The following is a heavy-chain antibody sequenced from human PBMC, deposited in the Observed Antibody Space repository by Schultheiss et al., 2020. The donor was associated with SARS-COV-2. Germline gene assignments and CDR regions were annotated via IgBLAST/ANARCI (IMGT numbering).Heavy chain of an antibody. Sequence: GESLKISCAASGFTFSSYGMHWVRQAPGKGLEWVAVISYDGSNKYYADSVKGRFTISRDNSKNTLYLQMNSLRAEDTAVYYCARGTTTVTDYYYYGMDVWGQGTTVTVSS. CDR2: ISYDGSNK. V-gene: IGHV3-30*03. D-gene: IGHD4-17*01. J-gene: IGHJ6*02. CDR1: GFTFSSYG. CDR3: ARGTTTVTDYYYYGMDV.